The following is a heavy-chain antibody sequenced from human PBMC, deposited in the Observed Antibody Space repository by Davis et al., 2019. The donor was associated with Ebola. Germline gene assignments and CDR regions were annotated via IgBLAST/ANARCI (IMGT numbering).Heavy chain of an antibody. Sequence: HSQTLSLTCAISGDSVSGNNGAWNWIRQSPSRGLEWLRRTYYYRSKWYIDYAESVRGRIIINPDTSKNQLSLQVNSVTPEDTAVYYCARGWLRSKFDYWGRGTLVTVSS. CDR1: GDSVSGNNGA. CDR3: ARGWLRSKFDY. CDR2: TYYYRSKWYI. D-gene: IGHD5-12*01. V-gene: IGHV6-1*01. J-gene: IGHJ4*02.